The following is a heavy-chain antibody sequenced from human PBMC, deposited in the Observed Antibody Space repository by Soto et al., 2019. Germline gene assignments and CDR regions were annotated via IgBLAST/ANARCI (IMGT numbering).Heavy chain of an antibody. CDR2: ISYDGSNK. CDR3: AKTSPQWQYSSSGYFDY. CDR1: GFTFSSYG. V-gene: IGHV3-30*18. Sequence: QVQLVESGGGVVQPGRSLRLSCAASGFTFSSYGMHWVRQAPGKGLEWVAVISYDGSNKYYADSVKGRFTISRDNSKNTLHLQMNSLRAEDTAVYYCAKTSPQWQYSSSGYFDYWGQGTLVTVSS. D-gene: IGHD6-6*01. J-gene: IGHJ4*02.